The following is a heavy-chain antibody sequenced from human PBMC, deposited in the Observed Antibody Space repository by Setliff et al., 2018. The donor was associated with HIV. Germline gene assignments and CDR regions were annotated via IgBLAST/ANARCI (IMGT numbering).Heavy chain of an antibody. Sequence: GESLKISCAASGLTFSGAEIHWVRQASGKGLEWVGRIRSKADKYATDYGASAKGRFIISRDDSKKTAYLQMSSLRAEDTAMYYCLLPCTSGWHNWADPWGQGTLVTVS. V-gene: IGHV3-73*01. CDR2: IRSKADKYAT. D-gene: IGHD6-19*01. J-gene: IGHJ5*02. CDR3: LLPCTSGWHNWADP. CDR1: GLTFSGAE.